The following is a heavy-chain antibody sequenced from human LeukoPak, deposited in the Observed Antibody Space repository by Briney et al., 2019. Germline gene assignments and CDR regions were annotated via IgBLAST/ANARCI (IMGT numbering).Heavy chain of an antibody. CDR3: AKFGLYYNMDV. D-gene: IGHD3-16*01. CDR2: IHYSGST. CDR1: GGSISGFY. V-gene: IGHV4-59*03. J-gene: IGHJ6*02. Sequence: SETLSLTCAVSGGSISGFYWTWIRQPPGKGLGFIRQIHYSGSTDYNPSLKSRITMSVDTSKNQFFLSLNSVTAADTAVYYCAKFGLYYNMDVWGQGTTVTVSS.